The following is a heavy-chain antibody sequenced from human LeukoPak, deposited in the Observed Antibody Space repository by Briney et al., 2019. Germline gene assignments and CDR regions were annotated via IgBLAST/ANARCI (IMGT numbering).Heavy chain of an antibody. CDR3: ARIDYGSGSYYNNIPLRCYYYGMDV. J-gene: IGHJ6*02. V-gene: IGHV4-34*01. CDR2: INHSGST. D-gene: IGHD3-10*01. Sequence: PSETLSLTCAVYGGSFSGYYWSWIRQPPGKGLEWIGEINHSGSTNYNPSLKSRVTISVDTSKNQFSLKLSSVTAADTAVYYCARIDYGSGSYYNNIPLRCYYYGMDVWGQGTTVTVSS. CDR1: GGSFSGYY.